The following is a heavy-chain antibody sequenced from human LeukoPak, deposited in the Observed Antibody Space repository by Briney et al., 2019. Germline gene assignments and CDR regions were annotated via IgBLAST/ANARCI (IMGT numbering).Heavy chain of an antibody. CDR1: GFTFSSYS. Sequence: GGSLRLSCAASGFTFSSYSMNWVRQAPGKGLEWVSSISSSSSSIYYADSVTGRFTISRDNAKNSLYLQMNSLRAEDTAVYYCARDSGWYRDYYYYGMDVWGQGTTVTGSS. CDR2: ISSSSSSI. V-gene: IGHV3-21*01. J-gene: IGHJ6*02. CDR3: ARDSGWYRDYYYYGMDV. D-gene: IGHD6-19*01.